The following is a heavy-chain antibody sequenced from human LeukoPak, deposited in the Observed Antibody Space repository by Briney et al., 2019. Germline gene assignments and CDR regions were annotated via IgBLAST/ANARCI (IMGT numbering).Heavy chain of an antibody. CDR1: GGSFSGYY. CDR3: ARGLQGYYHYMDV. V-gene: IGHV4-34*01. Sequence: SETLSLTCAVYGGSFSGYYWSWIRQPPGKGLEWIGEINHSGSTNYNPSLKSRVTISVDTSKNQFSLKLSSVTAADTAVYYCARGLQGYYHYMDVWGKGTTVTVSS. J-gene: IGHJ6*03. CDR2: INHSGST.